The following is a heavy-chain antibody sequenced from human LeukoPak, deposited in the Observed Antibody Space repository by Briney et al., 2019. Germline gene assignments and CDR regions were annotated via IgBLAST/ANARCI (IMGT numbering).Heavy chain of an antibody. CDR2: IGGTGGDA. Sequence: QPGGSPRLSCAASGFTFSNYAMRWVRQAPGKGLEWVSPIGGTGGDAYYADSVKGRFTISRDNSKKALYLQMNSLRVEDTAVYYCAEDMIKMHGEYDAFAIWGQETMPTVPS. CDR3: AEDMIKMHGEYDAFAI. D-gene: IGHD3-10*01. V-gene: IGHV3-23*01. J-gene: IGHJ3*02. CDR1: GFTFSNYA.